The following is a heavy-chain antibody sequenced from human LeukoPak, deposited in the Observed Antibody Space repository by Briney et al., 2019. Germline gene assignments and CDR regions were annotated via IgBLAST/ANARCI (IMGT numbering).Heavy chain of an antibody. V-gene: IGHV3-30*03. Sequence: GGSLRLSCAASGFTFSSYGMHWVRQAPGKGLEWVAVISYDVSNKYYADSVKGRFTISRDNSKNTLYLQMNSLRAEDTAVYYCARGTYYYDSSGYYYYYYGMDVWGQGTTVTVSS. CDR3: ARGTYYYDSSGYYYYYYGMDV. D-gene: IGHD3-22*01. CDR2: ISYDVSNK. J-gene: IGHJ6*02. CDR1: GFTFSSYG.